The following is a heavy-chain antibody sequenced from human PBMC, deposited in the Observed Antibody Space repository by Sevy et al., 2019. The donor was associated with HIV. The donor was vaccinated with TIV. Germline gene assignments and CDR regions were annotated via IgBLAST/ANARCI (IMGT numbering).Heavy chain of an antibody. CDR3: ARATGTEALDAFDI. CDR1: GFTFSDYC. J-gene: IGHJ3*02. V-gene: IGHV3-21*01. Sequence: GGSLRLSCAASGFTFSDYCVNWVRQAPGKGLEWVSSISDSSFDIYYGDSVKGRFTISRDNAKNSLYLQMNSLRAEDTAVYYCARATGTEALDAFDIWGQGTMVTVSS. CDR2: ISDSSFDI. D-gene: IGHD1-1*01.